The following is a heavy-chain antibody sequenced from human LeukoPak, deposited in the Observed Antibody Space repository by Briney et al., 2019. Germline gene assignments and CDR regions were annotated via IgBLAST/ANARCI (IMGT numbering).Heavy chain of an antibody. Sequence: ASVKVSCKASGYTFTGYYIHWARQAPGQGLEWIGWINPNNGGTNYAQKFQDRVTMTRDTSISTAYMELSRLTSDDTAVYYCARDQNFHGSGGYYGIDCWGQGTLVTVSS. V-gene: IGHV1-2*02. CDR2: INPNNGGT. J-gene: IGHJ4*02. CDR3: ARDQNFHGSGGYYGIDC. CDR1: GYTFTGYY. D-gene: IGHD3-22*01.